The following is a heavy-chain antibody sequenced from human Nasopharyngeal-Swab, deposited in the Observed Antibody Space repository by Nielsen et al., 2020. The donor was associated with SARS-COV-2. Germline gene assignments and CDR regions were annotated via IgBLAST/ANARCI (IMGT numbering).Heavy chain of an antibody. CDR2: INHSGST. D-gene: IGHD3-22*01. CDR3: ARAEPSGGWYYYDSSGYYYGY. J-gene: IGHJ4*02. Sequence: WIRQPPGKGLEWIGEINHSGSTNYNPSLKSRVTTSVDTSKNQFSLKLTSVTAADTAVYYCARAEPSGGWYYYDSSGYYYGYWGQGTLVTVSS. V-gene: IGHV4-34*01.